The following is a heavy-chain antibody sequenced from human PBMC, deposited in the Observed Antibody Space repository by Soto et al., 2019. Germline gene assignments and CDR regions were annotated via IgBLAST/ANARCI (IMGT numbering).Heavy chain of an antibody. V-gene: IGHV2-5*02. J-gene: IGHJ4*02. CDR1: GFSLSTSEVG. Sequence: QITLKESGPTLVKPTQTLTLTCTFSGFSLSTSEVGVGWIRQPPGKALEWLALIYWDDDKRYSPSLKGRLTISXXTXKXXVALTMTNTDPVDTATYYCALPGYISTWHGRTSDYWGQGTLVTVSS. CDR3: ALPGYISTWHGRTSDY. CDR2: IYWDDDK. D-gene: IGHD6-13*01.